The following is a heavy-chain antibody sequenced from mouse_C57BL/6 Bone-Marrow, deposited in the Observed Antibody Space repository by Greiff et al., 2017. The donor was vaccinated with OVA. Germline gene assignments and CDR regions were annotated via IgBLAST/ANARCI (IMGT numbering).Heavy chain of an antibody. CDR2: ISGGGGNT. V-gene: IGHV5-9*01. J-gene: IGHJ4*01. Sequence: EVKLVESGGGLVKPGGSLKLSCAASGFTFSSYTMSWVRQTPEKRLEWVATISGGGGNTYYPDSVKGRFTISRDNAKNTLYLQMSSLRSEDTALYYCASGIRYGSSYEYYAMDYWGQGTSVTVSS. D-gene: IGHD1-1*01. CDR3: ASGIRYGSSYEYYAMDY. CDR1: GFTFSSYT.